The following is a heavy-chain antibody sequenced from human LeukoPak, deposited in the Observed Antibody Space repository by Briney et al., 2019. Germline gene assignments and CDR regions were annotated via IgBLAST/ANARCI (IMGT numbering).Heavy chain of an antibody. V-gene: IGHV3-21*01. Sequence: GGSLRLSCAASGLTFSSYSMNWVRQAPGEGLEWVSSISSSSSYIYYADSVKGRFTISRDNAKNSLYLQVNRLRAEDTAVYYCARGQGYCSSTSCYEDYWGQGTLVTVSS. CDR3: ARGQGYCSSTSCYEDY. CDR1: GLTFSSYS. J-gene: IGHJ4*02. D-gene: IGHD2-2*01. CDR2: ISSSSSYI.